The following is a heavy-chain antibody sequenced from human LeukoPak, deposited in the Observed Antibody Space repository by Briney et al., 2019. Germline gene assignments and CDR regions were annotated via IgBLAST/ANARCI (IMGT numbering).Heavy chain of an antibody. D-gene: IGHD3-22*01. CDR1: GFTFSSYS. CDR2: ISSSSRTI. CDR3: ARDVGDSSGYYPGY. Sequence: GSLRLSCAASGFTFSSYSMNWVRQAPGKGLEWVSYISSSSRTIYYADSVKGRFTISRDNAKNSLYLQMNSLRVEDTAVYYCARDVGDSSGYYPGYWGQGTLVTVSS. V-gene: IGHV3-48*04. J-gene: IGHJ4*02.